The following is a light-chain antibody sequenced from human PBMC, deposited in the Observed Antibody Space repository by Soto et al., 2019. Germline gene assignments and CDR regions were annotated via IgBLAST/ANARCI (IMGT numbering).Light chain of an antibody. V-gene: IGLV1-40*01. CDR2: DNN. Sequence: QSVLTQPPSVSGAPGQRITISCTGSSSNIGAGFGVHWYQHLPGTAPKLLIYDNNNRPSGVPDRFSGSKSGTSASLAITGLQVEDEVEYYCQSYASRTLTCSRVVVTGTKVTDL. CDR1: SSNIGAGFG. J-gene: IGLJ1*01. CDR3: QSYASRTLTCSRV.